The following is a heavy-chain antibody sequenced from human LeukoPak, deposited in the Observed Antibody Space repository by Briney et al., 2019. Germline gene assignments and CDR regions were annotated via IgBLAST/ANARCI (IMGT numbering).Heavy chain of an antibody. V-gene: IGHV3-11*04. CDR2: IGSSANTV. CDR3: ARMSPGDSYYFDY. J-gene: IGHJ4*02. CDR1: GFIFSEYY. Sequence: GGSLRLSCAASGFIFSEYYMNWIRQSPGKGPEWVSMIGSSANTVYYADSVKGRFTISRDNAKNSLFLQMDRLTAEDTALYYCARMSPGDSYYFDYWGLGTLVTVSS.